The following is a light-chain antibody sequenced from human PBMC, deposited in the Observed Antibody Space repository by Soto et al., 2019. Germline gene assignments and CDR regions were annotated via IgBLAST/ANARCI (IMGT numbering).Light chain of an antibody. CDR3: QQYYNFWT. Sequence: DIQMTQSPSTLSASVGDTVTITCRASQSIGSSLAWYQQKPGEAPNLLIYKASNLESGVPSRFSGGESKTESPLTISSVQPDDFATYYCQQYYNFWTFGQGTKVEIK. CDR1: QSIGSS. V-gene: IGKV1-5*03. J-gene: IGKJ1*01. CDR2: KAS.